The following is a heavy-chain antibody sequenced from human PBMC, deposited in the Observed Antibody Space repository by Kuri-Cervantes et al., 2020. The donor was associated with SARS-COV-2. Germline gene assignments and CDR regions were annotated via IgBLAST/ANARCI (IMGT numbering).Heavy chain of an antibody. V-gene: IGHV3-23*01. CDR3: VRDGDHWNFDY. D-gene: IGHD1-1*01. Sequence: GESLKISCAASGFTFSTYAMTWVRQAPGKGLDWVSSISGSGDTTYYADSVKGRFTISRDNAKNMLFLQMNSLRAEDTAVYYCVRDGDHWNFDYWGQGTLVTVSS. J-gene: IGHJ4*02. CDR2: ISGSGDTT. CDR1: GFTFSTYA.